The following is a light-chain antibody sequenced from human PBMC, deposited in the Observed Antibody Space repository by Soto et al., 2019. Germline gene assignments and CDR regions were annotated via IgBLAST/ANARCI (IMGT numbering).Light chain of an antibody. CDR1: SSDVGGYNY. V-gene: IGLV2-14*01. CDR3: SSYTSSSTPV. CDR2: DVS. J-gene: IGLJ2*01. Sequence: QPALTQPASVSGSPGQSITISCTGTSSDVGGYNYVSWYQQHPGKAPKLMIYDVSNRPSGVSNRFSGSKSGNTASLTISGLQAEDEADYYCSSYTSSSTPVFGGGTQLTVL.